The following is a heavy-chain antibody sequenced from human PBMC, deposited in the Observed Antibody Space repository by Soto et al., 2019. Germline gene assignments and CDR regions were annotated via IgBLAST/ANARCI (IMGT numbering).Heavy chain of an antibody. J-gene: IGHJ6*03. Sequence: SLRLSCAASGFTFDDYAMHWVRQAPGKGLEWVSGISWNSGSIGYADSVKGRFTISRDNAKNSLYLQLNSLRAEDTALYYCAIDMETMWSGHGNYYMAVWGNGTTVTVSS. CDR2: ISWNSGSI. D-gene: IGHD3-3*01. CDR3: AIDMETMWSGHGNYYMAV. V-gene: IGHV3-9*01. CDR1: GFTFDDYA.